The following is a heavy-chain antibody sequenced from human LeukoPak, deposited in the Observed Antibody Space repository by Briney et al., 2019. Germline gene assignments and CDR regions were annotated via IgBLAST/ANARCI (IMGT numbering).Heavy chain of an antibody. D-gene: IGHD3-10*01. CDR3: ARDDMVRGVNYYGMDV. J-gene: IGHJ6*02. V-gene: IGHV4-30-4*01. Sequence: ASETLSLTCTVSGGSISSGDYYWSWIRQPPGKGLEWIGYIYYSGSTYYNPSLKSRVTISVDTSKNQFSLKLSSVTAADTAVYYCARDDMVRGVNYYGMDVWGQGTTVTVSS. CDR1: GGSISSGDYY. CDR2: IYYSGST.